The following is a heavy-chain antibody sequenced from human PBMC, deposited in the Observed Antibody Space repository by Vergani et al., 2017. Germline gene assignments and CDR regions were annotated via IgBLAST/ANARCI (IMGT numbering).Heavy chain of an antibody. CDR2: VSAYNGNT. Sequence: QVRLVQSGAEVKSPGTSVRVSCKTSGSTFTNFGFNWVRRARGQGLEWLGWVSAYNGNTFFAQKFRDRVTMTTQKSSTTAYMELQGPRSDDTGVYFCAATQYYDRRGVDVFDMWGRGTMVVVAS. CDR1: GSTFTNFG. CDR3: AATQYYDRRGVDVFDM. V-gene: IGHV1-18*01. D-gene: IGHD3-10*02. J-gene: IGHJ3*02.